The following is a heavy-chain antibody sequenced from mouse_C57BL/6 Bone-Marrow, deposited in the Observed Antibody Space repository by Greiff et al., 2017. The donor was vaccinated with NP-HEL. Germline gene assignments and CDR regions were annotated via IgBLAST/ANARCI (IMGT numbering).Heavy chain of an antibody. Sequence: VQLQQSGPELVKPGASVKMSCKASGYTFTDYNMHWVKQSHGKSLEWIGYINPNNGGTSYNQKFKGKATLTVNKSSSTAYMELRSLTSEDSAVYYCAREEVYSNYGYFDYWGQGTTLTVSS. D-gene: IGHD2-5*01. V-gene: IGHV1-22*01. CDR2: INPNNGGT. CDR3: AREEVYSNYGYFDY. J-gene: IGHJ2*01. CDR1: GYTFTDYN.